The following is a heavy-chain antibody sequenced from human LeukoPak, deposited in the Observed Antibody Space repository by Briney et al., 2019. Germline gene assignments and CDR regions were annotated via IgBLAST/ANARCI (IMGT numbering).Heavy chain of an antibody. CDR1: GFTFSSYA. D-gene: IGHD1-20*01. Sequence: PGGSLRLSCAASGFTFSSYAMSWVRLAPGKGLEWVSSIRVSGGSTYYADSVKGRFTISRDNSENTLYLQMNSLTAEDTAVYYCAKSRSVWEGFDIWGQGTMVTVAS. V-gene: IGHV3-23*01. J-gene: IGHJ3*02. CDR3: AKSRSVWEGFDI. CDR2: IRVSGGST.